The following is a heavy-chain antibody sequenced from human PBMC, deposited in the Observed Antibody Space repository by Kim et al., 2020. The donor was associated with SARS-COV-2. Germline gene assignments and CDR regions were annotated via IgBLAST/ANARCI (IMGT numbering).Heavy chain of an antibody. J-gene: IGHJ4*02. D-gene: IGHD6-13*01. V-gene: IGHV3-23*01. Sequence: DSVKGRFTISRDNSKNTLYLQMNSLRAEDTAVYYCAKSPIFSSSWGCGDYWGQGTLVTVSS. CDR3: AKSPIFSSSWGCGDY.